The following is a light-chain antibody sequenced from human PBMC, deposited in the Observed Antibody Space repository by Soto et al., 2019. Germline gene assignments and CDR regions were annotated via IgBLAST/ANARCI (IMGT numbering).Light chain of an antibody. Sequence: EIVMTQSPVTLSLSPGETATLSCRASQTIRTTLAWYQQKAGQAPRLLIYDASTRATGIPARFSGSGSGTEFTLTISSLQPEDFAVYYCQQYTNWVTFGGGTQVEIE. CDR1: QTIRTT. J-gene: IGKJ4*01. CDR2: DAS. V-gene: IGKV3-15*01. CDR3: QQYTNWVT.